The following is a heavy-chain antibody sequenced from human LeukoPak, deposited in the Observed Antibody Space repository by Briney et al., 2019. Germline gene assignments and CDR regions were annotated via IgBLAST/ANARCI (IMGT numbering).Heavy chain of an antibody. CDR3: ARDGRPLDY. V-gene: IGHV3-7*01. CDR2: IKRDGSER. J-gene: IGHJ4*02. CDR1: GFTFSGFS. Sequence: GGPLRLSCAASGFTFSGFSMSWVRQSPTKGLEWVANIKRDGSERYYVDSVKGRFTISRDNAKNSLSLQMNNLRVEDTAVYYCARDGRPLDYWGQGTLVTVSS.